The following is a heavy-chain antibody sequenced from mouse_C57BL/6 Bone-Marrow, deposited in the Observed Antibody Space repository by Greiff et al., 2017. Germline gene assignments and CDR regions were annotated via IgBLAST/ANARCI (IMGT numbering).Heavy chain of an antibody. Sequence: QVHVKQPGAELVRPGTSVKLSCKASGYTFTSYWMHWVKQRPGQGLEWIGVIDPSDSYTNYNQKFKGKATLTVDTSSSTAYMQLSSLTSEDSAVYYCARSPYGSSHWYFDVWGTGTTVTVSS. CDR2: IDPSDSYT. CDR3: ARSPYGSSHWYFDV. J-gene: IGHJ1*03. V-gene: IGHV1-59*01. CDR1: GYTFTSYW. D-gene: IGHD1-1*01.